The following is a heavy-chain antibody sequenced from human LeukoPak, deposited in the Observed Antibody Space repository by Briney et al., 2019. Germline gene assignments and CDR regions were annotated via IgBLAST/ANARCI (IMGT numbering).Heavy chain of an antibody. CDR1: GGSINSYY. CDR2: IYYSGST. CDR3: ARKIYGDYVGFDY. J-gene: IGHJ4*02. V-gene: IGHV4-59*08. D-gene: IGHD4-17*01. Sequence: PSETLSLTCTVSGGSINSYYWSWIRQPPGKGLEWIGYIYYSGSTNYNPSLKSRVTISVDTSKNQFSLKLSSVTAADTAVYYCARKIYGDYVGFDYWGQGTLVTVSS.